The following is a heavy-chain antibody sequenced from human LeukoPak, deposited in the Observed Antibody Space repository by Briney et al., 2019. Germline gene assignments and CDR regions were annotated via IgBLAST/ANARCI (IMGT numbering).Heavy chain of an antibody. CDR3: TRRLDD. V-gene: IGHV3-7*01. Sequence: PGGSLRLSCAASGFIVSSNYMSWVRQAPGKGLEWVANIKHDESEKNYLDSVKGRFTISRDNAQNSLYLQMNGLRVEDTAVYYCTRRLDDWGQGTLVTVSS. CDR2: IKHDESEK. CDR1: GFIVSSNY. D-gene: IGHD3-16*01. J-gene: IGHJ4*02.